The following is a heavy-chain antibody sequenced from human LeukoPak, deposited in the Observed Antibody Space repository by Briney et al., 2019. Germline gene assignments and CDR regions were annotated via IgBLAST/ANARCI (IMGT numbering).Heavy chain of an antibody. Sequence: GGSLRLSCAASGFTFANYAMSWVRQAPGKGLEWVSSISSSSSYIYYADSVKGRFTISRDNAKNSLYLQMNSLRAEDTAVYYCARKGAVAGYFDYWGQGTLVTVSS. D-gene: IGHD6-19*01. CDR3: ARKGAVAGYFDY. J-gene: IGHJ4*02. CDR2: ISSSSSYI. CDR1: GFTFANYA. V-gene: IGHV3-21*01.